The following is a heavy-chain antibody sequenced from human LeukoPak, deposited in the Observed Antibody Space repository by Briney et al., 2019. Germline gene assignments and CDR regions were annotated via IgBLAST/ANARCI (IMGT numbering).Heavy chain of an antibody. D-gene: IGHD5-12*01. J-gene: IGHJ4*02. Sequence: GASVKVSCKASGYTFTGYYMHWVRQAPGQGLEWMGWINPNSGGTNYAQKFRGRVTMTRDTSISTAYMELSRLRSDDTAVYYCATTYSGYTNFDYWGQGTLVTVSS. CDR2: INPNSGGT. CDR3: ATTYSGYTNFDY. CDR1: GYTFTGYY. V-gene: IGHV1-2*02.